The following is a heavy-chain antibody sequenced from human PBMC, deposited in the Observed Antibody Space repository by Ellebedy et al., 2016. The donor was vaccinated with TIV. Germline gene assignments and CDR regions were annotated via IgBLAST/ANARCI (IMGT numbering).Heavy chain of an antibody. CDR2: IFWVDDQ. CDR1: GFSLSTREVR. Sequence: SGPTLVKPTQTLTLTCTFSGFSLSTREVRVGWILQPPGKALEWLALIFWVDDQRYSPSLKSRLTLTKDTSKNQVVLTMTNMDPVDTATYYCAHRRGSGWYDYWGQGTLVTVSS. V-gene: IGHV2-5*02. D-gene: IGHD6-19*01. J-gene: IGHJ4*02. CDR3: AHRRGSGWYDY.